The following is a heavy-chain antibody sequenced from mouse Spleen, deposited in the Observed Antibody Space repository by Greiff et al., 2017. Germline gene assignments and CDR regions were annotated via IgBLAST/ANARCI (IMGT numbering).Heavy chain of an antibody. CDR2: IYPRSGNT. Sequence: QVQLKQSGAELARPGASVKLSCKASGYTFTSYGINWVRQRSGQGLEWIGEIYPRSGNTYYNERFKGKATLTADKSSSTAYMELRSLTSEDSAVYFCARALPDYTMDYWGQGTSVTVSS. CDR3: ARALPDYTMDY. D-gene: IGHD2-10*01. CDR1: GYTFTSYG. V-gene: IGHV1-81*01. J-gene: IGHJ4*01.